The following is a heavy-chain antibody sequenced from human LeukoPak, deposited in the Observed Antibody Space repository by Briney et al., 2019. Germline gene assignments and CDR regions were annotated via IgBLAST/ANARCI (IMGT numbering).Heavy chain of an antibody. CDR2: ISSSGTTI. Sequence: GGSLTLSCAASAFTFSDNYMSWIRHAPGKGLEWVSYISSSGTTIYYAHSVNGRFTISTYNTKNSLYMQMNSLRAEDTGVYYCASAPLAGGDAFDSWGQGTMVTVSS. CDR1: AFTFSDNY. D-gene: IGHD1-26*01. V-gene: IGHV3-11*04. CDR3: ASAPLAGGDAFDS. J-gene: IGHJ3*02.